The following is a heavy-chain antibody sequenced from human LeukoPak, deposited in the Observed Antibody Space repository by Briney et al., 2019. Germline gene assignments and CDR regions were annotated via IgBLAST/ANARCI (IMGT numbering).Heavy chain of an antibody. Sequence: ASVKVSCKASGYTFTGYYMHWVRQAPGQGLEWMGWINPHSGGTNSAQKFQGRFTMTRDTSISTAYMELSRLRSDDTAVYYCARDYLRNYYTSGNYYVNQEWGYWFDPWGQGTLGTVSS. J-gene: IGHJ5*02. CDR3: ARDYLRNYYTSGNYYVNQEWGYWFDP. D-gene: IGHD3-10*01. V-gene: IGHV1-2*02. CDR2: INPHSGGT. CDR1: GYTFTGYY.